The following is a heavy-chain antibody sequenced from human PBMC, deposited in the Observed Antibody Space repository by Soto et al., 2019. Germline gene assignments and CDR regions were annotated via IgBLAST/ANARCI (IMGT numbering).Heavy chain of an antibody. V-gene: IGHV6-1*01. CDR3: ARSEEDSDYYYYGMDV. D-gene: IGHD2-15*01. J-gene: IGHJ6*02. CDR2: TYYRSRWYS. Sequence: PSQTLSLTCVGSGDTVSSNSVAWNWVRQSPSRGLEWLGSTYYRSRWYSDYAVSVRSLIDINADTSKNQVSLQLNSVTPEDTAVYYCARSEEDSDYYYYGMDVWGQGTTVTVSS. CDR1: GDTVSSNSVA.